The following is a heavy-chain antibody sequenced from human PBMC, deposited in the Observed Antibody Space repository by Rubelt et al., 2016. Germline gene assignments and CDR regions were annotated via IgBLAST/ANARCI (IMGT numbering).Heavy chain of an antibody. CDR3: ARDRIRIAARQGWYFDL. CDR2: ISAYNGNK. J-gene: IGHJ2*01. D-gene: IGHD6-6*01. V-gene: IGHV1-18*01. CDR1: GYTFTSYG. Sequence: QVQLVQSGAEVKKPGASVKVSCKASGYTFTSYGISWVRQAPGQGLEWMGWISAYNGNKNNAQKLQGRVTMTPDTSTSKAYMELRSLRSDDTAVYYCARDRIRIAARQGWYFDLWGRGTLVTVSS.